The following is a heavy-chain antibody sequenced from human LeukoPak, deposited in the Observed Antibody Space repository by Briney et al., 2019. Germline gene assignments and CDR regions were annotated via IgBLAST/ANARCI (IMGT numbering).Heavy chain of an antibody. CDR3: AKDISGYYRPFDY. D-gene: IGHD3-22*01. Sequence: GGSLRLSCAASGFSFSGYAMSWVRQAPGKGLEWVSSISGSGRHTYHADSVKGRFTISRDNSKNTLYLQMNSLRAEDTAVYYCAKDISGYYRPFDYWGQGTLVTVSS. V-gene: IGHV3-23*01. CDR1: GFSFSGYA. CDR2: ISGSGRHT. J-gene: IGHJ4*02.